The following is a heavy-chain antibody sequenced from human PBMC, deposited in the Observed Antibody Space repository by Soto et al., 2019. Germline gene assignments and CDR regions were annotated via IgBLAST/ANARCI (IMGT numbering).Heavy chain of an antibody. CDR2: IKSNSDGGTT. V-gene: IGHV3-15*01. CDR1: GLNFTNAW. J-gene: IGHJ4*02. CDR3: TTSRVF. Sequence: PGGYLRLSCAASGLNFTNAWMSWVRQAPGKGLEWVGRIKSNSDGGTTDNAAPVKGRFTISRDDSENTVYLQMNSLKTEDTAVYYCTTSRVFWGRGPLVTVSS. D-gene: IGHD2-8*01.